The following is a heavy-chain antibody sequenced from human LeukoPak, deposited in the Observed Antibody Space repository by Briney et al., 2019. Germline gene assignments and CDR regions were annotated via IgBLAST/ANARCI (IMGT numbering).Heavy chain of an antibody. V-gene: IGHV3-30*02. CDR1: GFTFSSYG. J-gene: IGHJ4*02. CDR3: AKSRLDYGDYYTFDY. CDR2: IRYDGSSK. D-gene: IGHD4-17*01. Sequence: GGSLRLSCAASGFTFSSYGMHWVRQAPGKGLEWVASIRYDGSSKYYADSVKGRFTISRDNSKNTLYLQMNSLRAEDTAVYYCAKSRLDYGDYYTFDYWGQGTLVTVSS.